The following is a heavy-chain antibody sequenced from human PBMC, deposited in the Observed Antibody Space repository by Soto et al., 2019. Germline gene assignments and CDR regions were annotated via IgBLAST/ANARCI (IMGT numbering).Heavy chain of an antibody. D-gene: IGHD1-26*01. CDR3: AKVASGSYDWFDP. CDR1: KFSFSGYW. J-gene: IGHJ5*02. V-gene: IGHV3-74*01. CDR2: VNPDGSTT. Sequence: EVQLVESGGGLVQPGGSLRLSCAASKFSFSGYWMHWVRQAPGKALMWVSRVNPDGSTTTYADSVKGRFTISRDNAKNTVFLQMNSLRADDTAVYYCAKVASGSYDWFDPWGQGTLVTVSS.